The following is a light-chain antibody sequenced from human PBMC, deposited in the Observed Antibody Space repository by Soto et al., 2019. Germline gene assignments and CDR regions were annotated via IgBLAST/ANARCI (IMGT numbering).Light chain of an antibody. CDR2: TAS. CDR1: QGISNY. V-gene: IGKV1-27*01. Sequence: DIQMTQSPSSLSASVGDRVTITCRASQGISNYLAWYQLKPGKVPNLLIYTASTLQSGVPSRFSGSGSGTDFTLTINNLQPEDVATYYCQSYYSALLLTFGPGTKVDIK. J-gene: IGKJ3*01. CDR3: QSYYSALLLT.